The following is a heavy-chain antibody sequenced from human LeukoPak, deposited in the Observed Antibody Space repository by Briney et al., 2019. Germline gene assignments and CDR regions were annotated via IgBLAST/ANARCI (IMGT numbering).Heavy chain of an antibody. CDR1: GGSISSYY. J-gene: IGHJ5*02. Sequence: SETLSLTCTVSGGSISSYYWSWIRQPPGKGLEWIGYIYYSGSTNYNPSLKSRVTISVDTSKNQFSLKLSSVDAADTAVYYCARGGRYYYGSGSYGNWFDPWGQGTLVTVSS. CDR2: IYYSGST. CDR3: ARGGRYYYGSGSYGNWFDP. V-gene: IGHV4-59*01. D-gene: IGHD3-10*01.